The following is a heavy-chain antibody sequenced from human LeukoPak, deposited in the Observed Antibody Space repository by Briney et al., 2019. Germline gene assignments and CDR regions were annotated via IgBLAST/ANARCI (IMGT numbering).Heavy chain of an antibody. CDR1: GGSISSSSYY. CDR2: IYYSSST. J-gene: IGHJ4*02. Sequence: PSETLSLTCTVSGGSISSSSYYWGWIRQPPGKGLEWIGSIYYSSSTYYNPSLKSPITISVDTSKNPLYLQLSSVTATDPDVDYCASAEYSSSAPGYWGQGTLVTVSS. CDR3: ASAEYSSSAPGY. D-gene: IGHD6-6*01. V-gene: IGHV4-39*01.